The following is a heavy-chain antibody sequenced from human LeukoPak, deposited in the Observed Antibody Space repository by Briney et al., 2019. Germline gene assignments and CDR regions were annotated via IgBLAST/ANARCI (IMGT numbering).Heavy chain of an antibody. CDR3: ARSPTVNYYNYMDV. D-gene: IGHD4-11*01. CDR2: IYYSGST. V-gene: IGHV4-59*01. J-gene: IGHJ6*03. CDR1: GGPISSYY. Sequence: SETLSLTCTVSGGPISSYYWSWIRQPPGKGLEWVGYIYYSGSTNYNPSLKSRVTISVDTSKNQFSLRLSSVTAADTAVYYCARSPTVNYYNYMDVWGTGTTVTVSS.